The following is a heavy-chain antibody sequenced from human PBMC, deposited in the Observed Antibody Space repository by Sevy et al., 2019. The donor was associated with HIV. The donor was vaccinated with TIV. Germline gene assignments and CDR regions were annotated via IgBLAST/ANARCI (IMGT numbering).Heavy chain of an antibody. D-gene: IGHD4-17*01. CDR3: ARPRANYVDHYFFYAMDV. CDR2: ISYDGSDT. Sequence: GGSLRLSCAASGFAFSNYYAMHWVRQAPGKGLEWVALISYDGSDTYYADSVKGRFTVSRDNFKNTLFLQMNSPTTEDTAVYYCARPRANYVDHYFFYAMDVWGQGTTVTVSS. CDR1: GFAFSNYYA. J-gene: IGHJ6*02. V-gene: IGHV3-30-3*01.